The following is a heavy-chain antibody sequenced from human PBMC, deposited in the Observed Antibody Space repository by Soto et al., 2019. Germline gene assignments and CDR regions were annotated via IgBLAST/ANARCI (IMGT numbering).Heavy chain of an antibody. CDR1: GGSISSGDYY. Sequence: SETLSLTCTVSGGSISSGDYYWSWIRQPPGKGLEWIGYIYYSGSTYYNPSLKSRVTISVDTSKNQFSLKLSSVTAADTAVYYCARESASYYDSSGYGRWGQGTLVTVFS. V-gene: IGHV4-30-4*01. J-gene: IGHJ4*02. D-gene: IGHD3-22*01. CDR3: ARESASYYDSSGYGR. CDR2: IYYSGST.